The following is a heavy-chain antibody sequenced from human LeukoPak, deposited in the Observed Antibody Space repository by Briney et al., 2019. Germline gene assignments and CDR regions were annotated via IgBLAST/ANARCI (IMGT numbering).Heavy chain of an antibody. D-gene: IGHD3-10*01. CDR3: AKLGSSGSDYYFDY. J-gene: IGHJ4*02. CDR1: GFTFSSYA. Sequence: GGSLRLSCAASGFTFSSYAMSWVRQTPGKGLEWVSAISGSGGSTYYADSVKGRFTISRDNSKNTLYLQMNSLRAEDMAVYYCAKLGSSGSDYYFDYWGQGTLVTVSS. V-gene: IGHV3-23*01. CDR2: ISGSGGST.